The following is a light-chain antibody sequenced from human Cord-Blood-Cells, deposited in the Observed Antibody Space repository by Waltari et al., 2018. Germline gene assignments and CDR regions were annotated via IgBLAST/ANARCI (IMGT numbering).Light chain of an antibody. CDR3: QAWDSSTAV. Sequence: SYELTQPPSVSVSPGQTVSITCSGDKLGDKYACWYQQKPSQSPVLVIYQDSKRPSGIPERFSGSNSGNTATLTISGTQAMDEADYYCQAWDSSTAVFGTGTKVTVL. V-gene: IGLV3-1*01. J-gene: IGLJ1*01. CDR1: KLGDKY. CDR2: QDS.